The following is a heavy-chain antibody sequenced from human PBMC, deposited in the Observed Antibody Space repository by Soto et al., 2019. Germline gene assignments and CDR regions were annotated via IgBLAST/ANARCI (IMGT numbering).Heavy chain of an antibody. Sequence: PGGSLRLSCVGSGFTFSGYSMAWVREAPGRGLEWVASISSRSTNIDYAYSVKGLFTISRDNAKKLVSLQMSSQRGTATALYYCAKFTEPGYCSIWYYFEYWGQGTPVTVPS. V-gene: IGHV3-21*01. CDR1: GFTFSGYS. CDR3: AKFTEPGYCSIWYYFEY. D-gene: IGHD2-2*03. CDR2: ISSRSTNI. J-gene: IGHJ4*02.